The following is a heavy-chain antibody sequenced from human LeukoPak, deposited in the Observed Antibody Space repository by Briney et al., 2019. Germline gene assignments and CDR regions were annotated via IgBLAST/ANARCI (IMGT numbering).Heavy chain of an antibody. D-gene: IGHD1-26*01. J-gene: IGHJ4*02. Sequence: SGRSLRLCCAASGFTFSSYGMHWVRQAPGKGLEWVAVISYDGSKKYDADSVKGRFTISRDNAKNSLYLQMNSLRADDTAVYYCARSGSHDYWGQGTLVTVSP. CDR2: ISYDGSKK. CDR1: GFTFSSYG. V-gene: IGHV3-30*03. CDR3: ARSGSHDY.